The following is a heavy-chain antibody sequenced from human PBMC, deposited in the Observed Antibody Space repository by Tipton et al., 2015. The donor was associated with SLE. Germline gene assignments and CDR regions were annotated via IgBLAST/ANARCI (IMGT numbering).Heavy chain of an antibody. CDR3: ARRSEGYYYGMDV. CDR2: IYTSGST. J-gene: IGHJ6*02. D-gene: IGHD2-15*01. Sequence: TLSLTCTVSGGSISSYYWNWIRQPPGKGLEWIGYIYTSGSTNYNPSLKSRVTISVDTSKNQFSLKLSSVTAADTAVYYCARRSEGYYYGMDVWGQGTTVTVSS. CDR1: GGSISSYY. V-gene: IGHV4-4*09.